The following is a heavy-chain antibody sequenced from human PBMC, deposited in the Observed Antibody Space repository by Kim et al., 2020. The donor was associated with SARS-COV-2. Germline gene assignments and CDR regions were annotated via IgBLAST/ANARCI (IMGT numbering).Heavy chain of an antibody. Sequence: GGSLRLSCAASGFTFSSYSMNWVRQAPGKGLEWVSSISSSSSYIYYADSVKGRFTISRDNAKNSLYLQMNSLRAEDTAVYYCARDTVDEGYFDYWGQGTLVTVSS. J-gene: IGHJ4*02. V-gene: IGHV3-21*01. CDR1: GFTFSSYS. CDR2: ISSSSSYI. CDR3: ARDTVDEGYFDY. D-gene: IGHD4-17*01.